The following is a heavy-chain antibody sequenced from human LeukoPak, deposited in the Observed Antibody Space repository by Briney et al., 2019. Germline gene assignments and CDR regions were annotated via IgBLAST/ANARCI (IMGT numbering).Heavy chain of an antibody. V-gene: IGHV3-30*03. CDR2: ISYDGSNK. CDR1: GFTFSSYG. J-gene: IGHJ4*02. CDR3: EAAGKGDF. Sequence: GGSLRLSCAASGFTFSSYGMHWVRQAPGKGLEWVAVISYDGSNKYYADSVKGRFTISRDNSKNTLYLQMNTLGAEDTAVYYCEAAGKGDFWGQGTLVTVSS. D-gene: IGHD6-13*01.